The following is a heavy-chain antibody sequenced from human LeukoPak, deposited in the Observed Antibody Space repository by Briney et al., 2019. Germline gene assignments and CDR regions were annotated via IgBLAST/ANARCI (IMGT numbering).Heavy chain of an antibody. Sequence: SETLSLTCTVSGGSISSYYWSWIRQPPGKGLEWIVYIYYSGSTNYNPSLKSRVTISVDTSKNQYSLKLSSVTAADTAVYYCARSRTPSGSYLPLFNWGQGTLVTVSS. D-gene: IGHD3-10*01. CDR1: GGSISSYY. CDR3: ARSRTPSGSYLPLFN. CDR2: IYYSGST. J-gene: IGHJ4*02. V-gene: IGHV4-59*01.